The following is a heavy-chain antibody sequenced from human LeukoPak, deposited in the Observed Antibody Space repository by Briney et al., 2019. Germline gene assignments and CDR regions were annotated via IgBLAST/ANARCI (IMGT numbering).Heavy chain of an antibody. J-gene: IGHJ5*02. D-gene: IGHD6-19*01. Sequence: GASVKVSCKASGYTFTSYGISWVRQAPGQGLEWMGWISAYNGNTNYAQKLQGRVTMTTDTSTSTAYMELRSLRSDDTAVYYCARDRRAVAGAPYNWFDPWGQGTLVTVSS. CDR3: ARDRRAVAGAPYNWFDP. CDR1: GYTFTSYG. CDR2: ISAYNGNT. V-gene: IGHV1-18*01.